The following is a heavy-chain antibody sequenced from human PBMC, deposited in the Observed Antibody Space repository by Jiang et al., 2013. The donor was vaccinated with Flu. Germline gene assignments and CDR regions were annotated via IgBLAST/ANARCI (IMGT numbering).Heavy chain of an antibody. Sequence: SGYSFTSYWIGWVRQMPGKGLEWMGIIYPGDSDTRYSPSFQGQVTISADKSISTAYLQWSSLKASDTAMYYCARRASSYFHDYGMDVWGQGTTVTVSS. V-gene: IGHV5-51*01. CDR2: IYPGDSDT. J-gene: IGHJ6*02. CDR3: ARRASSYFHDYGMDV. CDR1: GYSFTSYW. D-gene: IGHD2-2*01.